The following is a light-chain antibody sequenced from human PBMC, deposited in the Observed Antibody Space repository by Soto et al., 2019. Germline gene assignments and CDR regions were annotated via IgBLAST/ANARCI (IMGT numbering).Light chain of an antibody. Sequence: QSVLTQPASVSGSLGQSITISCTGPSSDVGAYNYVSWYQHHPGKAPKLMIYDVSDRPSGVSNRFSGSKSGNTASLTISGLQAEDEADYYCSSYATSGTLFGGGTKLTVL. CDR2: DVS. CDR1: SSDVGAYNY. J-gene: IGLJ3*02. CDR3: SSYATSGTL. V-gene: IGLV2-14*03.